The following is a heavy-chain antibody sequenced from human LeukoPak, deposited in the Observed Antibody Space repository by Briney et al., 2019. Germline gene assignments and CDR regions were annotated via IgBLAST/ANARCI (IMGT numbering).Heavy chain of an antibody. CDR2: ISSSSSTI. CDR1: GFTFSSYS. CDR3: AREPTLTYYYDSSGYSDAFDI. J-gene: IGHJ3*02. D-gene: IGHD3-22*01. Sequence: GGSLRLSCAASGFTFSSYSMNWVRQAPGKGLEWVSYISSSSSTIYYADSVKGRFTISRDNAKNSLYLQMNSLRAEDTAVYYCAREPTLTYYYDSSGYSDAFDIWGQGTMVTVSS. V-gene: IGHV3-48*01.